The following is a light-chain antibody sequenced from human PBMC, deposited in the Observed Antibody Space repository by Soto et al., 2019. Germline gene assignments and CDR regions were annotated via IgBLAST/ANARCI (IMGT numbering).Light chain of an antibody. CDR1: NSNIGTYT. V-gene: IGLV1-44*01. Sequence: QPVLTQPPSASGTPGQRVIISCPGSNSNIGTYTVNWYQQLPGTAPKLLIYTDYQRPSGVPDRLSGSKSGTSASLAISGLQSEDEADYYCASWDDSLSGGVFGGGTKLTVL. J-gene: IGLJ3*02. CDR2: TDY. CDR3: ASWDDSLSGGV.